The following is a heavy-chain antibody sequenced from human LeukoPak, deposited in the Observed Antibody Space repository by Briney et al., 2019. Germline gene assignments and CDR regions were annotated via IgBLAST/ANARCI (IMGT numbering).Heavy chain of an antibody. D-gene: IGHD6-13*01. Sequence: SETLSLTCTVSGGSISSYYWSWIRQPPGKGLEWIGYIYYSGSTNYNPSLKSRVTMSVDTSKNQFSLKLSSVTAADTAVYYCARSWSYNWFDPWGQGTLVTVSS. V-gene: IGHV4-59*12. CDR3: ARSWSYNWFDP. CDR1: GGSISSYY. CDR2: IYYSGST. J-gene: IGHJ5*02.